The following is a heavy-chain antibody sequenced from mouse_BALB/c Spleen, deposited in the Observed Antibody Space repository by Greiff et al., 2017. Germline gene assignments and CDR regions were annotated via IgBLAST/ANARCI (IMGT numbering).Heavy chain of an antibody. CDR2: IDTSDSYT. Sequence: VQLQQPGAELVMPGASVKMSCKASGYTFTDYWMHWVKQRPGQGLEWIGAIDTSDSYTSYNQKFKGKATLTVDESSSTAYMQLSSLTSEDSAVYYCARYRAYGYDAMDYWGQGTSVTVSS. CDR1: GYTFTDYW. CDR3: ARYRAYGYDAMDY. D-gene: IGHD1-2*01. V-gene: IGHV1-69*01. J-gene: IGHJ4*01.